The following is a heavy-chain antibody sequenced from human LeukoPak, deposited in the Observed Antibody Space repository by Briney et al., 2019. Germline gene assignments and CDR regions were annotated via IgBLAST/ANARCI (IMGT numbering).Heavy chain of an antibody. CDR1: GFMFSSYS. CDR2: ISSSGSNM. Sequence: NAGGSPRLSCAASGFMFSSYSMNWVRQAPGKGLEWASSISSSGSNMYYADSVKGRFTISRDNAKNSLFLQMNSLRAEDTAVYYCARDLSISGYRYGLDYWGQGTLVTVSS. CDR3: ARDLSISGYRYGLDY. D-gene: IGHD5-18*01. J-gene: IGHJ4*02. V-gene: IGHV3-21*01.